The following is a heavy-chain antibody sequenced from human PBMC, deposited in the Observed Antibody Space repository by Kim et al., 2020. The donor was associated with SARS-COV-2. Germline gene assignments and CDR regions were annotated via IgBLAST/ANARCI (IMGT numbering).Heavy chain of an antibody. J-gene: IGHJ4*02. D-gene: IGHD3-10*01. CDR3: VKRSTPGTYYYTN. V-gene: IGHV3-64D*09. CDR2: VSNDGVNT. Sequence: GSLRLSCSASAFTFSHFAMHWVRQTRGKGLEYVSAVSNDGVNTYYSDSVKGRFTISRDNSKNTLYLQMSSLRVEDTAVYFCVKRSTPGTYYYTNWGQGTLVTVSS. CDR1: AFTFSHFA.